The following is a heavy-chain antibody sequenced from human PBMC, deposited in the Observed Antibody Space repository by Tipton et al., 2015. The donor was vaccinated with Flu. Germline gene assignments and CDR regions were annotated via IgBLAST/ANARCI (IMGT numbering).Heavy chain of an antibody. CDR1: DHSISIGYY. CDR2: IHQSGNA. V-gene: IGHV4-38-2*01. CDR3: ARQKTTQWLLLPSDI. Sequence: LSLTCAVSDHSISIGYYWGWIRQAPGKGLEWVGSIHQSGNAYYNPSLASRVTMSVDTAENQVSLKVTSVTAADTAVYYCARQKTTQWLLLPSDIWGLGTMVTVSS. D-gene: IGHD6-19*01. J-gene: IGHJ3*02.